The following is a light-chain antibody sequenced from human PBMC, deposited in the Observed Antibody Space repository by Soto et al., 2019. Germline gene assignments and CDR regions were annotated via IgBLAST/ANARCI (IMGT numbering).Light chain of an antibody. CDR1: QSVSNN. CDR2: SAS. Sequence: EIVMTQSPATPSVSPGERATLSCRASQSVSNNLAWYQQKPGQAPRLLIYSASTRATGIPARFSGSASGTEFTLSISSLQSEYFAVYYCQQYNEWTLTFGGGTKVETK. V-gene: IGKV3-15*01. CDR3: QQYNEWTLT. J-gene: IGKJ4*01.